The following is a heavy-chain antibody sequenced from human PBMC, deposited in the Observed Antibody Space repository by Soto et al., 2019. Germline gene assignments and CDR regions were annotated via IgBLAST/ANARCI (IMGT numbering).Heavy chain of an antibody. CDR3: AKDMGKDCTNGVCYYYYSGMDV. J-gene: IGHJ6*02. CDR2: ISGSGGST. D-gene: IGHD2-8*01. CDR1: GFTFSSYA. Sequence: EVQLLESGGGLVQPGGSLRLSCAASGFTFSSYAMSWVRQAPGKVLEWVSAISGSGGSTYYADSVKGRFTIPRENSKTTLYLQMNSMRAEDTAVYYCAKDMGKDCTNGVCYYYYSGMDVWGQGTKVTVSS. V-gene: IGHV3-23*01.